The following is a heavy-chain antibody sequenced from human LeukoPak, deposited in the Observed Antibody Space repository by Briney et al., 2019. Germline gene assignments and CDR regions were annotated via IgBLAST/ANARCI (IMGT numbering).Heavy chain of an antibody. CDR3: AGAPSYYDISAYYHPRY. CDR2: IYYSGST. J-gene: IGHJ4*02. Sequence: SQTLSLTCTVSGGSISSGGYYWSWIRQLPGKGLEWIGYIYYSGSTYYNPSLKSRVTISVDTSKNQFSLKLSSVTAADTAVYYCAGAPSYYDISAYYHPRYWGQGTLVTVSS. D-gene: IGHD3-22*01. CDR1: GGSISSGGYY. V-gene: IGHV4-31*03.